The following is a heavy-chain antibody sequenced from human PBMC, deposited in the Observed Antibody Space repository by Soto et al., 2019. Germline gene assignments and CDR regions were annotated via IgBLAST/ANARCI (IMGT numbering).Heavy chain of an antibody. CDR1: GGTFSTYG. CDR2: ITLMFVIT. Sequence: GASVKVSCKASGGTFSTYGVSWVRQAPGQGLEWMGGITLMFVITNYAQKFQGRVTISADESMTTAYMEMRSLRSDDTAVYFCSREENSRWLQFFDYWGQGTLFTVSS. V-gene: IGHV1-69*13. D-gene: IGHD5-12*01. J-gene: IGHJ4*02. CDR3: SREENSRWLQFFDY.